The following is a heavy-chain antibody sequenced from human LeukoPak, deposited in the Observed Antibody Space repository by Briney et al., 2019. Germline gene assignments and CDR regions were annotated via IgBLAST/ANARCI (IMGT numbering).Heavy chain of an antibody. CDR3: ARVVQLWSNAFDI. D-gene: IGHD5-18*01. V-gene: IGHV4-34*01. CDR1: GFTFTTYA. CDR2: INHSGST. J-gene: IGHJ3*02. Sequence: GSLRLSCAASGFTFTTYAMTWVRQPPGKGLEWIGEINHSGSTNYNPSLKSRVTISVDTSKNQFSLKLSSVTAADTAVYYCARVVQLWSNAFDIWGQGTMVTVSS.